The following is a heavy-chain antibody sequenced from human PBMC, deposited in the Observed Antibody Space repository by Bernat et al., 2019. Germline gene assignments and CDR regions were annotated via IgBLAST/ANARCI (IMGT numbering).Heavy chain of an antibody. CDR2: IYHSGST. CDR1: GGSISSSNW. CDR3: ASTYSGYGAWYFDY. Sequence: QVQLQESGPGLVKPSGTLSLTFAVSGGSISSSNWWSWVRQPPGKGLEWIGEIYHSGSTNYNPSLKSRVTISVDKSKNQFSLKLGSVTAADTAVYDWASTYSGYGAWYFDYWGQGTLVTVSS. D-gene: IGHD5-12*01. V-gene: IGHV4-4*02. J-gene: IGHJ4*02.